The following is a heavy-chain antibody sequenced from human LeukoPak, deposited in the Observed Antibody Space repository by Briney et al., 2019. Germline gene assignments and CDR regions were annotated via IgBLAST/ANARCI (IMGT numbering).Heavy chain of an antibody. Sequence: GGSLRLSCAASGFTFSSYAMSWVRQAPGKGLEWVSAISGSGGSTYYADSVKGRFTISRDNAKNSLYLQMNSLRAEDTAVYYCARSGYTYGFDYWGQGALVTVSS. J-gene: IGHJ4*02. CDR2: ISGSGGST. V-gene: IGHV3-23*01. CDR3: ARSGYTYGFDY. D-gene: IGHD5-18*01. CDR1: GFTFSSYA.